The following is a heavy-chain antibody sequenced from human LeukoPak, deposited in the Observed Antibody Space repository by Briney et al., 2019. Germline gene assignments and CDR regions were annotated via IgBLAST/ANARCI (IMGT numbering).Heavy chain of an antibody. V-gene: IGHV3-30-3*01. CDR2: ISYDGSNK. CDR1: GFTFSSYA. CDR3: ARDRATRVSMIRGPVGGAGYYYYGMDA. J-gene: IGHJ6*02. D-gene: IGHD3-10*01. Sequence: GGSLRLSCAASGFTFSSYAMHWVRQAPGKGLEWVAVISYDGSNKYYADSVKGRFTISRDNSKNTLSLQINSLRAEDTAVYYCARDRATRVSMIRGPVGGAGYYYYGMDAWGQGTTVTVSS.